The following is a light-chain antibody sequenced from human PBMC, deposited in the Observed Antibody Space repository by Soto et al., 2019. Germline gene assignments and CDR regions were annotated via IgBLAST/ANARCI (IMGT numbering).Light chain of an antibody. V-gene: IGLV2-14*01. J-gene: IGLJ1*01. CDR1: FSDVGGYDY. CDR2: EVT. Sequence: QSVLTQPASVSGSPGQSIAISCTGTFSDVGGYDYVSWYQQHPDKAPKLMIYEVTKRPSGVSNRFSGSKSGNTASLTISGFQPEDEAGYYCSSHTSGSTRVFGSGTKLTVL. CDR3: SSHTSGSTRV.